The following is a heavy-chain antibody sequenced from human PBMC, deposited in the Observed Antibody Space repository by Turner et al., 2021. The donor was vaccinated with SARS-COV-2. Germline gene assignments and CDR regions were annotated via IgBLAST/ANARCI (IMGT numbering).Heavy chain of an antibody. V-gene: IGHV3-23*01. CDR1: GFTFNTYA. J-gene: IGHJ3*02. CDR2: VSGLGDTR. CDR3: VRDRPRPGDRDALDI. D-gene: IGHD7-27*01. Sequence: EVQVLESGGGFAQPGGSLRLSCAASGFTFNTYAMSLVRQAPGKGLVWVSVVSGLGDTRFYADAVRGRLTISRYNTKNRVYLQMNSLRPDDTALYYCVRDRPRPGDRDALDIWGQGTMVTVSS.